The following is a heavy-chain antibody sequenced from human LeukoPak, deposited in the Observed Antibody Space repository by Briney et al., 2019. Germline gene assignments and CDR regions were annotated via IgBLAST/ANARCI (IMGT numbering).Heavy chain of an antibody. V-gene: IGHV4-59*01. D-gene: IGHD2-2*01. CDR1: GGSISSYY. Sequence: SETLSLTCTVSGGSISSYYWSWIRQPPGKGLEWIGYIYYSGSTNYNPSLKSRVTISVDTSKNQFSLKLSSVTAADTAVYYCARSLLGYCSSTSCYARYNWFDPWGQGTLVTVSS. CDR2: IYYSGST. J-gene: IGHJ5*02. CDR3: ARSLLGYCSSTSCYARYNWFDP.